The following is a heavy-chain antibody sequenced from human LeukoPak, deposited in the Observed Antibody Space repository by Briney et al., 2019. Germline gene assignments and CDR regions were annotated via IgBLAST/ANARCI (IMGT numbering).Heavy chain of an antibody. CDR1: GYTFTDYY. Sequence: ASVKVSCKASGYTFTDYYMHWVRLAPGQGLEWMVWINPNSGGTNYVQKFQGWVTMTRDTSINTAYMELSRLTSDDTAVYYCARANFLYRSSTSCLFDYWGQGTLVTVSS. CDR2: INPNSGGT. J-gene: IGHJ4*02. D-gene: IGHD2-2*01. CDR3: ARANFLYRSSTSCLFDY. V-gene: IGHV1-2*04.